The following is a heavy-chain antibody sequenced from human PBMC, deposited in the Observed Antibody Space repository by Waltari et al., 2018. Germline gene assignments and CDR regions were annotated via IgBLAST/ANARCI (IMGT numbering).Heavy chain of an antibody. CDR2: INAGNGNT. CDR3: AYSSSSYFDY. D-gene: IGHD6-13*01. V-gene: IGHV1-3*01. J-gene: IGHJ4*02. Sequence: VQLVQSGAEVKKPGESLKISCKGSGSTFTSYAMHWVRQAPGQRLEWMGWINAGNGNTKYSQKFQGRVTITRDTSASTAYMELSSLRSEDTAVYYCAYSSSSYFDYWGQGTLVTVSS. CDR1: GSTFTSYA.